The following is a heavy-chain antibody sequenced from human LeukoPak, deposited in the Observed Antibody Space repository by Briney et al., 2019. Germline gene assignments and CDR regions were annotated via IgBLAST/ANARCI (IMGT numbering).Heavy chain of an antibody. CDR1: GFTFSSYS. V-gene: IGHV3-48*01. D-gene: IGHD1-26*01. J-gene: IGHJ4*02. Sequence: PGGSLRLSCAASGFTFSSYSMNRVRQAPGKGLEWVSYISSSSSTIYYADSVKGRFTISRDNAKNSLYLQMNSLRPEDTAVYYCARGVGAADYWGQGTLVTVSS. CDR2: ISSSSSTI. CDR3: ARGVGAADY.